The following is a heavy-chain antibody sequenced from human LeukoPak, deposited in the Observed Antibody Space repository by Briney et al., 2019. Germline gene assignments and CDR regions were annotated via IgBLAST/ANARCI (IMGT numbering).Heavy chain of an antibody. Sequence: ASVKVSSKASGYTFTGYYMHWVRQAPGQGLEWMGWINPNSGGTNYAQKFQGRVTMTRDTSISTAYMELSRLRSDDTAVYYCARAPKSLVINYYYYYMDVWGKGTTVTVSS. CDR3: ARAPKSLVINYYYYYMDV. J-gene: IGHJ6*03. CDR2: INPNSGGT. D-gene: IGHD3-10*01. V-gene: IGHV1-2*02. CDR1: GYTFTGYY.